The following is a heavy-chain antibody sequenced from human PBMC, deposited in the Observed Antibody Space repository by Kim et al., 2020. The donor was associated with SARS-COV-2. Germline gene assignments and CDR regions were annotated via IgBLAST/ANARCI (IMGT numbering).Heavy chain of an antibody. D-gene: IGHD6-25*01. J-gene: IGHJ6*01. V-gene: IGHV4-59*08. CDR1: GGSISTYY. CDR2: MFYSGST. Sequence: SETLSLTCTVSGGSISTYYWYWIRQPPGKGLEWIGYMFYSGSTNYNPSFKSRVTISLDTSKNQFSLRLSSVTAADTAVYYCARRTYSSDYYYYGLDFWG. CDR3: ARRTYSSDYYYYGLDF.